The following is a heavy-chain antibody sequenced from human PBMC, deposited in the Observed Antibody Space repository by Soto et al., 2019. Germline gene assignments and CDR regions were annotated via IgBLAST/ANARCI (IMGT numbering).Heavy chain of an antibody. CDR3: ARASGESYPGSRVFDS. D-gene: IGHD3-10*01. V-gene: IGHV3-33*01. CDR2: IWHDGNNK. CDR1: GFTFSNYG. Sequence: SLRLSCASSGFTFSNYGMHWVRQAPGKGLEWVAIIWHDGNNKYYADSVKGRFTMSRDNSKNILYLQMNSLRAEDTAIYYCARASGESYPGSRVFDSWGQGTRVTVSS. J-gene: IGHJ4*02.